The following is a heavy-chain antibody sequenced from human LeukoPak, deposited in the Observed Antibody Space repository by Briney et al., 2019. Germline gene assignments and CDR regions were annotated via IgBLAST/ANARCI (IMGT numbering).Heavy chain of an antibody. V-gene: IGHV3-30*02. J-gene: IGHJ4*02. Sequence: PGGSLRLSCAASGFTFSDYGMHWVRQAPGKGLEWVTFIRYDENNKYYADSVKGRFTISRDNSKNTLYLQMNSLRAEDTAVYYCAKVGEASGYDYPYYFDYWGQGTLVTVSS. CDR1: GFTFSDYG. CDR2: IRYDENNK. D-gene: IGHD5-12*01. CDR3: AKVGEASGYDYPYYFDY.